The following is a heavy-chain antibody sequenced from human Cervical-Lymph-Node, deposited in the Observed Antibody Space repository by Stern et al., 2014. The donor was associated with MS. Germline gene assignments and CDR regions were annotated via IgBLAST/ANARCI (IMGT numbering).Heavy chain of an antibody. CDR1: GFSLSTVGEG. V-gene: IGHV2-5*02. J-gene: IGHJ4*02. D-gene: IGHD3-10*01. CDR3: AYSSLSVGVSFDY. Sequence: SGPTLVKPTQTLTLTCRVSGFSLSTVGEGVGWIRQPPGRALEWLALIYWDDDRRYSPSLKGRVTVTKDTSKNLVVLKMTNMDPLDTATYYCAYSSLSVGVSFDYWGQGTLITVSS. CDR2: IYWDDDR.